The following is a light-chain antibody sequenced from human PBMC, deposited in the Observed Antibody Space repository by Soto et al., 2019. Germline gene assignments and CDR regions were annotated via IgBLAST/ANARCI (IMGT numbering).Light chain of an antibody. CDR1: AGAVTSGYY. J-gene: IGLJ2*01. CDR3: LLYYGGAQVV. CDR2: GTS. V-gene: IGLV7-43*01. Sequence: QTVVTQEPSLTVSPGGTVTLTCASSAGAVTSGYYPNWFQQKPGQPPRALIYGTSNKHSWTPARFSGSLLGGKAALTLSSVQPEDEAEYYCLLYYGGAQVVFGGGTKVTVL.